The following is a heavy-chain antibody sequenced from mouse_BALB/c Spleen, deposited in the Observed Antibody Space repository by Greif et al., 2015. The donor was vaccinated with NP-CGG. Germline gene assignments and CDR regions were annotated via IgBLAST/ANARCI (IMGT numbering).Heavy chain of an antibody. CDR3: ARKLGRGLYFDY. CDR2: IDPANGNT. V-gene: IGHV14-3*02. J-gene: IGHJ2*01. CDR1: GFNIKDTY. Sequence: VQLQQSGAELVKPGASVKLSCTASGFNIKDTYMHWVKQRPEQGLEWIGRIDPANGNTKYDPKFQGKATITADTSSNTAYLQLSSLTSEDTAVYCCARKLGRGLYFDYWGQGTTLTVSS. D-gene: IGHD4-1*01.